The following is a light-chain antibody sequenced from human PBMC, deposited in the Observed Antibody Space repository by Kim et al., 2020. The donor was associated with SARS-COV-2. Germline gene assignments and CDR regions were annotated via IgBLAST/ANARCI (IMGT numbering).Light chain of an antibody. CDR3: AAWDESLNGPV. V-gene: IGLV1-44*01. CDR1: SSNIGTNI. CDR2: TNN. Sequence: GQRVTISCSGSSSNIGTNIVNWFQQLPGTAPKLLIYTNNQRPSGVPDRFSGSKSGTSASLAISGLQSEDEAVYHCAAWDESLNGPVFGGGTKLTVL. J-gene: IGLJ3*02.